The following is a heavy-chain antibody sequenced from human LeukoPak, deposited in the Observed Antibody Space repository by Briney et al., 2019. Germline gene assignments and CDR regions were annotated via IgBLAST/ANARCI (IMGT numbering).Heavy chain of an antibody. CDR2: IYYSGST. V-gene: IGHV4-59*08. J-gene: IGHJ6*03. Sequence: PSETLSLTCTVSGGSISSYYWSWIRQPPGKGLEWIGYIYYSGSTNYNPSLKSRVTISVDTSKNQFSLKLSSVTAADTAVYYCARVGVGATHTMDVWGKGTTVTISS. CDR3: ARVGVGATHTMDV. D-gene: IGHD1-26*01. CDR1: GGSISSYY.